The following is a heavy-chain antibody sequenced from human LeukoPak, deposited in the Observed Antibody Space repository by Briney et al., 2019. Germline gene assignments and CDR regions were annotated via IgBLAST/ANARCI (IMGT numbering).Heavy chain of an antibody. CDR2: INPSSGVT. Sequence: ASVKVSCKASGYTFTGYYMHWVRQAPGQGLEWMGWINPSSGVTNYAQNFQGRVTMTRDTSVSAAYMELTRLRSDDTAVYYCARDFSQSSNYLYYWGQGTLVTVSS. V-gene: IGHV1-2*02. CDR3: ARDFSQSSNYLYY. J-gene: IGHJ4*02. D-gene: IGHD6-19*01. CDR1: GYTFTGYY.